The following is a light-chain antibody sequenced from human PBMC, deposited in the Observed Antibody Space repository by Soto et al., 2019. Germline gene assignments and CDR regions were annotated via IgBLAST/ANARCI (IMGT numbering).Light chain of an antibody. J-gene: IGKJ2*01. Sequence: DIERTQSPSTMSAYVGDRVTITCRASQSISVYLAWYQQRPREAPHLLSYGGSSLESWVPSRFSGSVCGTECPLSISSLQPTDFAADYWHQYATSSPTFSQGTKLEI. CDR1: QSISVY. CDR2: GGS. V-gene: IGKV1-5*01. CDR3: HQYATSSPT.